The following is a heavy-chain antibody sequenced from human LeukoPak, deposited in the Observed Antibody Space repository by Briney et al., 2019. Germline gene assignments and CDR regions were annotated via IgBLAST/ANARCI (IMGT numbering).Heavy chain of an antibody. CDR1: GGSISSYY. CDR3: ARRRIAAADHNWFDP. D-gene: IGHD6-13*01. CDR2: IYTSGST. V-gene: IGHV4-4*09. Sequence: SETLPLTCTVSGGSISSYYWSWIRQPPGKGLEWIGYIYTSGSTNYNPSLKSRVTTSVDTSKNQFSLKLSSVTAADTAVYYCARRRIAAADHNWFDPWGQGTPVTVSS. J-gene: IGHJ5*02.